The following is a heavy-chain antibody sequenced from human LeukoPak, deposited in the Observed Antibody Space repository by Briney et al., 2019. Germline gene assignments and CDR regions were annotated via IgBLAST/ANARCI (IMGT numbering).Heavy chain of an antibody. CDR3: VRGGPSTWS. CDR1: GFTFILYW. CDR2: INDDGSDT. D-gene: IGHD2-15*01. V-gene: IGHV3-74*01. Sequence: GGSLRLSCAASGFTFILYWMHWVRQVPGKRPVWVSRINDDGSDTIYADSVRGRFTISRDDAKNTVYLQMNNLRAEDTAVYYCVRGGPSTWSWGQGTLVTVSS. J-gene: IGHJ5*02.